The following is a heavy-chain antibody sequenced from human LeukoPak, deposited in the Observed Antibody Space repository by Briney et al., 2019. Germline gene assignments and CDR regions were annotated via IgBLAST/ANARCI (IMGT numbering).Heavy chain of an antibody. CDR3: ARAPITSPFYFDY. V-gene: IGHV3-20*04. D-gene: IGHD2-2*01. CDR1: GFAFAEHG. CDR2: INWSGGST. Sequence: GGSLRLSCTASGFAFAEHGMSWVRQVPGKGLEWVSGINWSGGSTGYADPLRGRFTISRDNAKNSLFLQMDSLRAEDTALYYCARAPITSPFYFDYWGQGTLVTVSS. J-gene: IGHJ4*02.